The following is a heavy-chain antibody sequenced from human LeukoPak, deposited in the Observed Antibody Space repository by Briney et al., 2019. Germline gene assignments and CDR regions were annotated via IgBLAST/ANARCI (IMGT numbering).Heavy chain of an antibody. CDR3: ARGVRYFDPERTWFDP. CDR1: GFTFSSYS. CDR2: ISSSSSYI. D-gene: IGHD3-9*01. Sequence: GASLRLSCADSGFTFSSYSMKWVRQAAGKGLEWVSSISSSSSYIYYADSVKGRFTISRDNAKNSLYLQMNSLRAEDTAVYYCARGVRYFDPERTWFDPWGQGTLVTVSS. J-gene: IGHJ5*02. V-gene: IGHV3-21*01.